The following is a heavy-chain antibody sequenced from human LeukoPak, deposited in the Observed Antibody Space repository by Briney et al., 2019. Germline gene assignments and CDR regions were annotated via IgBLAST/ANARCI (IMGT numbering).Heavy chain of an antibody. CDR1: GGSISSGGYY. D-gene: IGHD3-9*01. J-gene: IGHJ6*02. CDR3: ARDAILGYYGMDV. V-gene: IGHV4-31*03. CDR2: IYYSGST. Sequence: PSETLSLTCTVSGGSISSGGYYWSWIRQHPGKGLEWIGYIYYSGSTYYNPSLKSRVTISVDTSKNQFSLKLSSVTAADTAVYYCARDAILGYYGMDVWGQGTTVTVSS.